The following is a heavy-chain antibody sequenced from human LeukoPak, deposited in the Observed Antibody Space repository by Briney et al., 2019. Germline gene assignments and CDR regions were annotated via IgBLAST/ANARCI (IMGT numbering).Heavy chain of an antibody. CDR3: AWSATYYYFDY. CDR1: GGSISNYY. Sequence: SETLSLTCTVSGGSISNYYWSWIRQPPGKGLEWIGYIYYSGNTNYNPSLKSRVTISVGTSKNQFSLKLSSVTPADTAVYYCAWSATYYYFDYWGQGALVTVSS. D-gene: IGHD3-3*01. CDR2: IYYSGNT. J-gene: IGHJ4*02. V-gene: IGHV4-59*01.